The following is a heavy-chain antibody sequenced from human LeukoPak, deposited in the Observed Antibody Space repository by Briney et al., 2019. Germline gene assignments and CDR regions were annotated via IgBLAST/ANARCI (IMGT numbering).Heavy chain of an antibody. CDR1: GLTVSSNY. CDR3: ARDAGYDYVWGSYHY. CDR2: IYSGGST. D-gene: IGHD3-16*02. Sequence: GGSLRLSCAASGLTVSSNYMSWVRQAPGKGLEWVSVIYSGGSTYYADSVKGRFTISRDNSKNTLYLQMNSLRAEATAVYYCARDAGYDYVWGSYHYWGQGTLVTVSS. V-gene: IGHV3-66*01. J-gene: IGHJ4*02.